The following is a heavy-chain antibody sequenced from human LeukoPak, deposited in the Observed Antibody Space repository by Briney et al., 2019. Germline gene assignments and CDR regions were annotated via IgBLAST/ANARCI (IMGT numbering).Heavy chain of an antibody. CDR2: IYYSVST. Sequence: SETLSLTCTVSGGSISSSSYYWGWIRQPPGKGLEWIGGIYYSVSTYYNPSLKSRVTISVDTSKNQFSLKLSSVTAADTAVYYCASTSVRNSGWYLGGLESAGGALDYWGQGTLVTVSS. J-gene: IGHJ4*02. V-gene: IGHV4-39*01. CDR1: GGSISSSSYY. D-gene: IGHD6-19*01. CDR3: ASTSVRNSGWYLGGLESAGGALDY.